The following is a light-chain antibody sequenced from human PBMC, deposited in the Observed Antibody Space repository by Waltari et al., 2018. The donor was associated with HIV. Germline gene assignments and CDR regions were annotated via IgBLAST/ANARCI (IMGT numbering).Light chain of an antibody. Sequence: QSVLTQPPSASGTPGQRVTISCSGSSSNIGSNYVYWYQQLHGTAPKLLLYRKTQRPSGVPDRFSGSKFVTAASLAISGLRSEDEADYYCAAWGNSLSILFGGGTKLTVL. CDR3: AAWGNSLSIL. V-gene: IGLV1-47*01. J-gene: IGLJ2*01. CDR2: RKT. CDR1: SSNIGSNY.